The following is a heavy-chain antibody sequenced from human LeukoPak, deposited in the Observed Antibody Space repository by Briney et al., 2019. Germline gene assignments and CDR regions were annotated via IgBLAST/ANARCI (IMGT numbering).Heavy chain of an antibody. CDR3: AKDIGIVVVPAAIGYGMDV. J-gene: IGHJ6*02. Sequence: GRSLRLSCAASGFTFDDYAMHWVRQAPGKGLEWVSGISWNSGSIGYADSVKGRFTISRDNAKNSLYLQMNSLRAEDTALYYCAKDIGIVVVPAAIGYGMDVWGQGTTVTVSS. CDR1: GFTFDDYA. D-gene: IGHD2-2*01. V-gene: IGHV3-9*01. CDR2: ISWNSGSI.